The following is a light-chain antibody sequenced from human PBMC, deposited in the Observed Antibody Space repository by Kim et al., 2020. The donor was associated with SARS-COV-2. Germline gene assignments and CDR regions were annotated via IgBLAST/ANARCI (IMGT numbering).Light chain of an antibody. CDR1: SGHSSYA. J-gene: IGLJ2*01. CDR3: QTWGTGGV. V-gene: IGLV4-69*01. CDR2: LNSDGSH. Sequence: QLVLTQSLAASASLGASVKRTCTLSSGHSSYAIAWHQQQPEKGPRYLMKLNSDGSHSKGDGIPDRFSGSSSGAERYLTISSLQSEDEADYYCQTWGTGGVFGGGTQLTVL.